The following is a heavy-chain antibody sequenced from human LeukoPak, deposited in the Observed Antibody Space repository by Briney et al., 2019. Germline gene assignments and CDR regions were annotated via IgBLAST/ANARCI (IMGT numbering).Heavy chain of an antibody. CDR2: IRADAVTT. J-gene: IGHJ6*03. CDR1: GFIFSHHG. Sequence: GGTLRLSCATSGFIFSHHGMNWVRQAPGKGLEWVSGIRADAVTTYYADSVKGRFIISRDNSKNTVYLQMNSLSAEDAAVYYCAGGGSSPRYYYYYYMDVWGKGTTVTVSS. D-gene: IGHD6-6*01. V-gene: IGHV3-23*01. CDR3: AGGGSSPRYYYYYYMDV.